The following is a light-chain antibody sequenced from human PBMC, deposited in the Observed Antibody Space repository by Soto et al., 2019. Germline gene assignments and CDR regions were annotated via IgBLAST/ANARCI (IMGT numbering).Light chain of an antibody. CDR3: SSYAGSNNPHVV. V-gene: IGLV2-8*01. CDR1: SSDVGGYNY. J-gene: IGLJ2*01. Sequence: QSVLTQPPSASGSPGQSVTISCTGTSSDVGGYNYVSWYQQHPGKAPKVMIYEVNKRPSGVPDRFSGSKSGNTASLTVSGLQAEDEADYYCSSYAGSNNPHVVFGGGPQLTVL. CDR2: EVN.